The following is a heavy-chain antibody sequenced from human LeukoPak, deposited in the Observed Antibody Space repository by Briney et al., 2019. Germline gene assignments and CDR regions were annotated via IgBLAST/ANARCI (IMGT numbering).Heavy chain of an antibody. Sequence: GEPLKISCKGSGYSFTSYWISWVRQMPGKGLEWMGRIDPSDSYTNYSPSFQGHVTISADKSISTAYLQWSSLKASDTAMYYCTESPIDYSSSGDYWGQGTLVTVSS. D-gene: IGHD6-6*01. CDR2: IDPSDSYT. CDR3: TESPIDYSSSGDY. V-gene: IGHV5-10-1*01. J-gene: IGHJ4*02. CDR1: GYSFTSYW.